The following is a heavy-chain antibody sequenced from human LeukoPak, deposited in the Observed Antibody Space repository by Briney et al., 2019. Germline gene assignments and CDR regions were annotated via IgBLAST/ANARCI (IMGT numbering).Heavy chain of an antibody. CDR2: MNPNSGNT. Sequence: ASVKVSCKASGYTFTSCDINWVRQGTGQGLEWMGWMNPNSGNTGYAQKFQGRVTITRNTSISTAYMELSGLRSEDTAVYYCARGRSTGFPYYFEYWGQGTLVTVSS. J-gene: IGHJ4*02. CDR1: GYTFTSCD. CDR3: ARGRSTGFPYYFEY. V-gene: IGHV1-8*03.